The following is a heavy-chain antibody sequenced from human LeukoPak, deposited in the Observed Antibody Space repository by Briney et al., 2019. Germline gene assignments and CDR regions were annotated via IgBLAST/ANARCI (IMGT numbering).Heavy chain of an antibody. CDR3: ASSAVVVISHEYFQH. CDR1: GGSISNYY. V-gene: IGHV4-4*07. J-gene: IGHJ1*01. CDR2: IYTSGST. Sequence: SETLSLTCSFSGGSISNYYWSWVRQPPGKGLEWIGRIYTSGSTNYNPSLKSRVTMSVDTSKNQFSLKLSSVTAADTAVYYCASSAVVVISHEYFQHWGQGTLVTVSS. D-gene: IGHD3-22*01.